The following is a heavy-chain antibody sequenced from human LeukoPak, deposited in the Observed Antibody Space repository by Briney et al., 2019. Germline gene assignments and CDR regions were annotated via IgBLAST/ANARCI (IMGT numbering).Heavy chain of an antibody. D-gene: IGHD5-18*01. J-gene: IGHJ4*02. CDR1: VFTFSSYA. V-gene: IGHV3-23*01. CDR2: ISGSGGST. CDR3: AKDLSQYSYGSNFDY. Sequence: GGSLRLSCAASVFTFSSYAMSWVRQAPGKGLEWVSAISGSGGSTYCADSVKGRFTTSRDNSKNTLYLQMNSLRAEDTAIYYCAKDLSQYSYGSNFDYWGQGTLVTVSS.